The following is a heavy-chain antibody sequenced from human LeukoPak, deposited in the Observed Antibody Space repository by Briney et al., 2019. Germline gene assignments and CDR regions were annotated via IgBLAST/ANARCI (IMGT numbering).Heavy chain of an antibody. D-gene: IGHD3-16*01. CDR3: VRYYDPPVGGAFDI. J-gene: IGHJ3*02. Sequence: GGSLRLSCAASGFRFGSDWMSWVRQAPGKGLEWVANINPDGSEKYYVDSVKGRFTISRDNDKNSLYLRLNSLRADDTAVYYCVRYYDPPVGGAFDIWRQGTLVTVSS. V-gene: IGHV3-7*01. CDR2: INPDGSEK. CDR1: GFRFGSDW.